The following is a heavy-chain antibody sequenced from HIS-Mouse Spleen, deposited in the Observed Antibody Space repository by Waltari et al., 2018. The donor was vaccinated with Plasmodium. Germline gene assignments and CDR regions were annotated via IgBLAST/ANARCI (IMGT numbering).Heavy chain of an antibody. J-gene: IGHJ4*02. CDR3: ARAAIAWGSPYYFDY. Sequence: EVQLVETGGGLIQPGGSLRLSCAASGFTVRSNYMSWVRQAQGKGLGGVSVIDSGGSTYYADSVKGRFTISRDNSKNTRYLQMNSLRAEDTAVYYCARAAIAWGSPYYFDYWGQGTLVTVSS. CDR1: GFTVRSNY. D-gene: IGHD7-27*01. V-gene: IGHV3-53*02. CDR2: IDSGGST.